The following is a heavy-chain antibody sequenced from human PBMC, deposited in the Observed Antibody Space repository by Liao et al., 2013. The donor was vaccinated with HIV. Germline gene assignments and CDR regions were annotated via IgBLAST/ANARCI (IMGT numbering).Heavy chain of an antibody. D-gene: IGHD3-22*01. CDR1: GGSFSGYY. J-gene: IGHJ3*02. CDR2: INHSGST. V-gene: IGHV4-34*01. CDR3: ARGKPRITMIVVVTPRAFDI. Sequence: QVQLQQWGAGLLKPSETLSLTCAVYGGSFSGYYWSWIRQPPGKGLEWIGEINHSGSTNYNPSLKSRVTISVDTSKNQFSLKLSSVTAADTAVYYCARGKPRITMIVVVTPRAFDIVGPKGQWSPSL.